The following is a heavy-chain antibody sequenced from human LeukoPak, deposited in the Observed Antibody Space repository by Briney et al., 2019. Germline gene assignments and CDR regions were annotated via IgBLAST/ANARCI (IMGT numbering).Heavy chain of an antibody. CDR1: GGTFSSYA. J-gene: IGHJ5*02. CDR3: ASSYSGYDYGPGVEYNWFDP. D-gene: IGHD5-12*01. V-gene: IGHV1-69*13. CDR2: IIPIFGTA. Sequence: SVKVSCKASGGTFSSYAISWVRLAPGQGLEWMGGIIPIFGTANYAQKFQGRVTITADESTSTAYMELSSLRSEDTAVYYCASSYSGYDYGPGVEYNWFDPWGQGTLVTVSS.